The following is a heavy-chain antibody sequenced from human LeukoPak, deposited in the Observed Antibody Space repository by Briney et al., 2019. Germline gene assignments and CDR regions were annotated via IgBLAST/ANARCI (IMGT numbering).Heavy chain of an antibody. CDR3: AKILGSGVWYGFDI. V-gene: IGHV4-4*09. CDR2: IYTTGRT. J-gene: IGHJ3*02. Sequence: PSETLSLTCSVSGGSVNSYYWSWIRQPPGKGLEWIGYIYTTGRTNYNPSLKSRVTISVDTSKNQFSLKLSSVTAADTAVYYCAKILGSGVWYGFDIWGQGTMVTVSS. CDR1: GGSVNSYY. D-gene: IGHD7-27*01.